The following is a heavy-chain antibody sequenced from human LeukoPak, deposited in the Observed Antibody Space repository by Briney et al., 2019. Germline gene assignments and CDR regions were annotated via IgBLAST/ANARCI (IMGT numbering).Heavy chain of an antibody. CDR1: GFTFSSYA. CDR2: ISGSGGST. CDR3: AKVIIGNYDFWSGYSDY. V-gene: IGHV3-23*01. Sequence: PGGSLRLSCAASGFTFSSYAMSWVRQAPGKGLEWVSAISGSGGSTYYADSVKGRFTISRDSSKNTLYLQMNSLRAEDTAVYYCAKVIIGNYDFWSGYSDYWGQGTLVTVSS. D-gene: IGHD3-3*01. J-gene: IGHJ4*02.